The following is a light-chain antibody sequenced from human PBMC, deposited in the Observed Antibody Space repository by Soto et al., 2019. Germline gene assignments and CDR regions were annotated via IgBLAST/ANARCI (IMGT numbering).Light chain of an antibody. J-gene: IGKJ5*01. CDR3: QQLLSYPIT. CDR2: AAS. CDR1: QDIAIY. V-gene: IGKV1-9*01. Sequence: IQLTQSPSSLSASVGDRVTITCRASQDIAIYLAWYQQKPGEAPKLLIYAASTLQSGVPLRFSGSGSGTSFTLTISSLQPEDFATYYCQQLLSYPITFGQGTRLEI.